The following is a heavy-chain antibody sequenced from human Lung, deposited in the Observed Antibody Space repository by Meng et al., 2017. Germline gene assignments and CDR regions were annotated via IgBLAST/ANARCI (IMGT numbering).Heavy chain of an antibody. V-gene: IGHV4-34*01. Sequence: CGPRLLKPSETLSLTCVAPGGVLSDYSWSCIRQPPGKGLEWIGEITHSGSTNYNPSLESRATISVDTSQNNLSLKLSSVTAADSAVYYCARGPTTMAHDFDYWGQGTLVTASS. D-gene: IGHD4-11*01. CDR1: GGVLSDYS. CDR3: ARGPTTMAHDFDY. J-gene: IGHJ4*02. CDR2: ITHSGST.